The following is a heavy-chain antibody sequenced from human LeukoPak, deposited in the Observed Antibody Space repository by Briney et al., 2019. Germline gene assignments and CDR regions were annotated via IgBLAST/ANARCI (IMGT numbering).Heavy chain of an antibody. CDR1: GFTFSNYA. J-gene: IGHJ4*02. V-gene: IGHV3-23*01. D-gene: IGHD3-22*01. CDR3: ARGETYYYDSSGYYSD. CDR2: VSDSGDST. Sequence: QTGGSLRLSCAASGFTFSNYAMTWVRQAPGKGLEWVSSVSDSGDSTYYADSVKGRFTISRDNAKNSLYLQMNSLRAEDTAVYYCARGETYYYDSSGYYSDWGQGTLVTVSS.